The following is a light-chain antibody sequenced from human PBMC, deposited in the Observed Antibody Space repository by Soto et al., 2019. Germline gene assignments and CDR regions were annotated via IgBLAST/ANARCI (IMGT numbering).Light chain of an antibody. CDR2: GAS. Sequence: EIVMTQSPATLSVSPGERATLSCRASQSVSSNLAWYQQKPGQAPRLLIYGASTRATGIPARFSGSGSWTEVTLTISSLQSEDFAVYYCQQYNNLPRTFGQGTKLEIK. CDR3: QQYNNLPRT. J-gene: IGKJ1*01. V-gene: IGKV3-15*01. CDR1: QSVSSN.